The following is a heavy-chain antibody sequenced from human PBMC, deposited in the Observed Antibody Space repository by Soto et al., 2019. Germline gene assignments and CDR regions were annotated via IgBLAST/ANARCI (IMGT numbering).Heavy chain of an antibody. CDR2: INPSGGST. D-gene: IGHD5-18*01. J-gene: IGHJ6*02. V-gene: IGHV1-46*01. CDR1: GYTFTSYY. CDR3: ASRRGYSYGYDYYYGMDV. Sequence: ASVKVSCKASGYTFTSYYMNWVRQAPGQGLEWMGIINPSGGSTSYAQKFQGRVTMTRDTSASTAYMELSSLRSEDTAVYYCASRRGYSYGYDYYYGMDVWGQGTTVPSP.